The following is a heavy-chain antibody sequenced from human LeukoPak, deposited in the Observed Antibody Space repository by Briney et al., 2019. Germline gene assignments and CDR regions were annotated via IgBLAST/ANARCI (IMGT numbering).Heavy chain of an antibody. CDR3: ARVRCWSGNYYYYYMDV. J-gene: IGHJ6*03. Sequence: SQTLSLTCTVSGGSISSGGYYWRWIRQHPGKGLEWIGYIYYSGSTYYNPSLKSRVTISVDTSKNQFSLKLSSVTAADTAVYYCARVRCWSGNYYYYYMDVWGKGTTVTVSS. CDR1: GGSISSGGYY. D-gene: IGHD3-3*01. V-gene: IGHV4-31*03. CDR2: IYYSGST.